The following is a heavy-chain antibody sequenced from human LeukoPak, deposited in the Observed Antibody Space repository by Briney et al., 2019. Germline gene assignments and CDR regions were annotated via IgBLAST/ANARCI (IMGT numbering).Heavy chain of an antibody. CDR3: ARGLYGVYYYYMDV. Sequence: ASVNVSCKTSGYTFSGFYLHWVRQAPGQGLELMGGTNPTSGATNYEQKYQGRVTMTRDTSISTAYMDLSRLRTDDTAIYYCARGLYGVYYYYMDVWGKGTTVTVSS. V-gene: IGHV1-2*02. D-gene: IGHD2-8*01. CDR2: TNPTSGAT. J-gene: IGHJ6*03. CDR1: GYTFSGFY.